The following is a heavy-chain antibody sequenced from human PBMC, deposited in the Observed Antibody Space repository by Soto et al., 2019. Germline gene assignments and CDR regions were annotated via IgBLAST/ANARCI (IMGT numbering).Heavy chain of an antibody. J-gene: IGHJ6*03. Sequence: QVKLQESGPGLVKPSETLSLTCTVSGGSISSYYWSWIRQPPGKGLEWIGYIYYSGSTNYNPSLKSGVTISVDTSKNQFSLKLSSVTAVDTAVYYCARSTGYMDVWGKGTTVTVSS. V-gene: IGHV4-59*01. CDR1: GGSISSYY. CDR3: ARSTGYMDV. CDR2: IYYSGST.